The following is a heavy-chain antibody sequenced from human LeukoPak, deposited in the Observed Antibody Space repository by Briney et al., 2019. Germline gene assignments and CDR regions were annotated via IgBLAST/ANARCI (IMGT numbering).Heavy chain of an antibody. D-gene: IGHD3-16*01. V-gene: IGHV3-30*02. Sequence: PGGSLRLSCAASGFTFSSYGMHWVRQAPGKGLEWVAFIRYDGSNKYYADSVKGRFTISRDNSKNTLYLQMNSLRAEDTALYYCAKDKSDYPYYSDYWGQGTLVTVSS. CDR1: GFTFSSYG. J-gene: IGHJ4*02. CDR3: AKDKSDYPYYSDY. CDR2: IRYDGSNK.